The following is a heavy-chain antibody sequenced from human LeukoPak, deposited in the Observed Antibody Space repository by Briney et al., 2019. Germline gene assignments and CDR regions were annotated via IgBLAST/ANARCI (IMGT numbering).Heavy chain of an antibody. CDR1: GFTFSSYG. Sequence: QSGGSLRLSCAASGFTFSSYGMHWVRQAPGKGLEWVAVIWYDGSNKYYADSVKGRFTISRDNSKNTLYLQMNSLRAEDTAVYYCAREGGYYDSSGYWFFDYWGQGTLVTVSS. D-gene: IGHD3-22*01. CDR2: IWYDGSNK. V-gene: IGHV3-33*01. CDR3: AREGGYYDSSGYWFFDY. J-gene: IGHJ4*02.